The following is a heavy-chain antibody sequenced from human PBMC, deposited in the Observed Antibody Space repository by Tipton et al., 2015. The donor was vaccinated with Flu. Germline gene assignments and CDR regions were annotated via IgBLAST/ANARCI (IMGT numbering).Heavy chain of an antibody. CDR1: GFTFSDYE. V-gene: IGHV3-48*03. CDR2: ISRGGTTI. CDR3: VRLEA. J-gene: IGHJ4*02. Sequence: GSLRLSCIGSGFTFSDYEMNWVRQAPGKGLEWLSYISRGGTTIYYADSVKGRFTISRDDAENSLYLQMNSLRNEDTAVYYCVRLEAWGQGTLVTVSA.